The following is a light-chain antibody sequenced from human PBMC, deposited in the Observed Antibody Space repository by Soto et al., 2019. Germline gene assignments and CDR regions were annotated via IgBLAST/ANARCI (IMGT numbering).Light chain of an antibody. CDR3: QQYGSSPTT. J-gene: IGKJ1*01. CDR2: DAS. V-gene: IGKV3-20*01. CDR1: QSVSND. Sequence: EIVMTQSPATLSLSPGERATLSCRASQSVSNDLAWYQQRPGQAPRLLIYDASTRVTGIPARFSGSGSGTYFTLTISRLEPEDFAVYYCQQYGSSPTTFGHGTKVDIK.